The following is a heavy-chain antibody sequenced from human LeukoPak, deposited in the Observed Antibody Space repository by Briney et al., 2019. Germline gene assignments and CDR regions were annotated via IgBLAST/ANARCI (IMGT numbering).Heavy chain of an antibody. V-gene: IGHV4-34*01. CDR2: INHSGST. D-gene: IGHD3-22*01. CDR3: ATGASSGYYR. CDR1: GGSFSGYY. J-gene: IGHJ4*02. Sequence: SETLSLTCAVYGGSFSGYYWSWIRQPPGEGLEWIGEINHSGSTNYNPSLKSRVTISVDTSKNQFSLKLSSVTAADTAVYYCATGASSGYYRWGQGTLVTVSS.